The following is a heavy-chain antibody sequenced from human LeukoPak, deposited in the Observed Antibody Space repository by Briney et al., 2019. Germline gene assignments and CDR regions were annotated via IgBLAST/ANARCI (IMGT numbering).Heavy chain of an antibody. D-gene: IGHD6-13*01. J-gene: IGHJ1*01. Sequence: ASVKVSCKASGYTFTGYYMHWVRQAPGQGLEWMGWINPNSGGTNYAQKFQGRVTMTRDTSISTAYMELSRLRSDDTAVYYCARGLIAAAGSRYFLHWGQGTLVTVSS. V-gene: IGHV1-2*02. CDR2: INPNSGGT. CDR3: ARGLIAAAGSRYFLH. CDR1: GYTFTGYY.